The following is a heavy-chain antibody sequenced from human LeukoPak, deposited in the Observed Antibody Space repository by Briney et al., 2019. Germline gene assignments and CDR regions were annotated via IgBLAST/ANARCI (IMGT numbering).Heavy chain of an antibody. CDR1: GFTFNNYG. J-gene: IGHJ4*02. Sequence: GGSLRLACAASGFTFNNYGMHYVRQAPGKGLEWVAVISDDGRNKNYADSVKGRFTISRDSSNNTLYLQMNSLRAEDTGVYFCAKDRETTASGTFDFRGQGTLVTVSS. V-gene: IGHV3-30*18. CDR2: ISDDGRNK. CDR3: AKDRETTASGTFDF. D-gene: IGHD6-13*01.